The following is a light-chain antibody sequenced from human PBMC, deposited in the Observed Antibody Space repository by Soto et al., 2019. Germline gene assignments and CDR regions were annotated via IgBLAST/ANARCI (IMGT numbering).Light chain of an antibody. CDR2: DAS. J-gene: IGKJ4*01. CDR1: QSISSW. V-gene: IGKV1-5*01. CDR3: QQYNSYSGLT. Sequence: DIQMTQSPSTLSASVGDRVTITCRASQSISSWLAWYQQKPGKAPKLLIYDASSLESGVPSRVSGSGSGTEFTLTISSLQPDDFATYYCQQYNSYSGLTFGGGTKVEIK.